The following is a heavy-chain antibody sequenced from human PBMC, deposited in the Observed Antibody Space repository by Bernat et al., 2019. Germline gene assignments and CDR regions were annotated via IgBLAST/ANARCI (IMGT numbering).Heavy chain of an antibody. CDR3: ARDSSPTTVTTFGDAFDI. D-gene: IGHD4-11*01. V-gene: IGHV3-53*01. CDR2: IYSGGRT. CDR1: GFTVSSNF. Sequence: VQLVESGGGVVQPGRSLRLSCAASGFTVSSNFMSWVRQAPGKGLEWVSVIYSGGRTYYADSVKGRFTISRDNSKNTLYLQMNSLRAEDTAVYYCARDSSPTTVTTFGDAFDIWGQGTMVTVSS. J-gene: IGHJ3*02.